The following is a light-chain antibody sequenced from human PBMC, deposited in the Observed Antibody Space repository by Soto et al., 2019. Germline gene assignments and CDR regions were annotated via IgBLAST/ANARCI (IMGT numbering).Light chain of an antibody. V-gene: IGKV3-20*01. J-gene: IGKJ5*01. CDR1: QSVGSSY. CDR3: QQYENSPIT. Sequence: EIVLTQSPGTLSLSPGERATLSCRASQSVGSSYLAWYQQKPGQAPRLLIYDASNRATGIPARFSGSGSETDFTLTINRLEPEDFAVYYCQQYENSPITFGQGTRPEIK. CDR2: DAS.